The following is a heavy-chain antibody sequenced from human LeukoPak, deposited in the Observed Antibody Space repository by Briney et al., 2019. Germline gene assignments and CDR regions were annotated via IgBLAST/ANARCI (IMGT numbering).Heavy chain of an antibody. J-gene: IGHJ4*02. CDR3: ARRYYDILTGYYSIDY. D-gene: IGHD3-9*01. CDR1: GGSISSSNW. V-gene: IGHV4-4*02. Sequence: PSETLSLTCAVSGGSISSSNWWSWVRQPPGKGLEWIGEIYHSGSTNYNPSIKSRVTISVDKSKNQFSLKLSSVTAADTAVYYCARRYYDILTGYYSIDYCGQGTLVTVSS. CDR2: IYHSGST.